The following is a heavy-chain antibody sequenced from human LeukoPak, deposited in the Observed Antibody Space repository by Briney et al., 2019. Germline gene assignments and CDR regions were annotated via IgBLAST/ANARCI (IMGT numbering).Heavy chain of an antibody. D-gene: IGHD6-6*01. CDR3: AREVSSSRGFDP. V-gene: IGHV3-30*04. Sequence: GGSLRLSCAASGFTFSSYAMHWVRQAPGKGLGWVAVISYDGSNKYCADSVKGRFTISRDNSKNTLYLQMNSLRAEDTAVYYCAREVSSSRGFDPWGQGTLVTVSS. J-gene: IGHJ5*02. CDR2: ISYDGSNK. CDR1: GFTFSSYA.